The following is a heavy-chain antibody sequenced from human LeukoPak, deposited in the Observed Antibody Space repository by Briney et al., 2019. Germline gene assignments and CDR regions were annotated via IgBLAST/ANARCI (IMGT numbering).Heavy chain of an antibody. Sequence: SETLSLTCAVYGGSFSGYYWGWIRQPPGKGLEWIGEINHSGSTNYNPSLKSRVTISVDTSKNQFSLKLSSVTAADTAVYYCARGRPSYDYVWGSYRSALFDYWGQGTLVTVSS. CDR1: GGSFSGYY. CDR2: INHSGST. D-gene: IGHD3-16*02. CDR3: ARGRPSYDYVWGSYRSALFDY. J-gene: IGHJ4*02. V-gene: IGHV4-34*01.